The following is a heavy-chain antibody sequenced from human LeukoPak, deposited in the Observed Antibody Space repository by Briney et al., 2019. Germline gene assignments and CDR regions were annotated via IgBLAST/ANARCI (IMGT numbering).Heavy chain of an antibody. J-gene: IGHJ5*02. CDR3: ARDQYPSRIAAAGTGWFDP. CDR2: IYTSAST. Sequence: SETLSLTCTVSGGSISSYYWSWIRQPAGKGLEWIGRIYTSASTNYNPSLKSRVTMSVDTSKNQFSLKLSSVTAADTAVYYCARDQYPSRIAAAGTGWFDPWGQGTLVTVSS. V-gene: IGHV4-4*07. D-gene: IGHD6-13*01. CDR1: GGSISSYY.